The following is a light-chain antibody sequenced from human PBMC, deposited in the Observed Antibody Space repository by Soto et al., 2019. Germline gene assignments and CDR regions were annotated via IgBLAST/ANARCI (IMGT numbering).Light chain of an antibody. Sequence: QSXLTQPPSASGSPGQSVTIFCTGTSSDVGRFNFVSWYQQHPGKAPRLLIYEVTKRPSGVPDRFSGSKSGNAASLTVSGLQAEDEADYFCSSYTGNRDFYVFGTGTKVTVL. CDR2: EVT. J-gene: IGLJ1*01. CDR3: SSYTGNRDFYV. V-gene: IGLV2-8*01. CDR1: SSDVGRFNF.